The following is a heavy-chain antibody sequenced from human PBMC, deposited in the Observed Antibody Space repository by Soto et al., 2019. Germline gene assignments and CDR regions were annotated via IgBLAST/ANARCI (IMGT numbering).Heavy chain of an antibody. Sequence: QVQLVQSGAEVKKPGASVKVSCKASGYTFTSYYIHCVRQAPGQGLEWMGVINPSGGGTSYAQKFRGRVTMSRDTSTSTVYMDLSSRRSEDTAVYYGARVRGGELYDGMDVWGQGTMVTVSS. CDR2: INPSGGGT. CDR3: ARVRGGELYDGMDV. D-gene: IGHD3-10*01. V-gene: IGHV1-46*01. CDR1: GYTFTSYY. J-gene: IGHJ6*02.